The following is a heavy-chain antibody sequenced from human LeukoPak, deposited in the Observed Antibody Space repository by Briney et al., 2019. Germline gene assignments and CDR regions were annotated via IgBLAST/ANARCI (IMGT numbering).Heavy chain of an antibody. CDR2: ISSSSSYI. J-gene: IGHJ4*02. D-gene: IGHD4-17*01. V-gene: IGHV3-21*01. CDR3: ARDGPYGDYCIDY. CDR1: GFTFSSYS. Sequence: PGGSLRLSCAASGFTFSSYSMNWVRQAPGKGLEWVSSISSSSSYIYYADSVKGRFTISRDNAKNSLYLQMNSLRAEDTAVYYCARDGPYGDYCIDYWGQGTLVTVSS.